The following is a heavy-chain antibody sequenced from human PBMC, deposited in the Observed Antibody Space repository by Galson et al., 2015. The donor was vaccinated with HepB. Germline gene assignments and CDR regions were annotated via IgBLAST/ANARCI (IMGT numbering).Heavy chain of an antibody. CDR3: ARIPGGDYYYYYGMDV. CDR1: GYTFTSYG. J-gene: IGHJ6*02. V-gene: IGHV1-18*04. Sequence: SVKVSCKASGYTFTSYGISWVRQAPGQGLEWMGWISPYNGNTNYARKLQGRVTVTTDTSTSTAYMELRSLRSDDTAVYYCARIPGGDYYYYYGMDVWGQGTTVTVSS. D-gene: IGHD2-21*01. CDR2: ISPYNGNT.